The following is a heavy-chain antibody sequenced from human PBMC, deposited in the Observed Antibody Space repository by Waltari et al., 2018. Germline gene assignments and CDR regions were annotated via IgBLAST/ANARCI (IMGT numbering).Heavy chain of an antibody. CDR3: AKQRLGGSYSEF. J-gene: IGHJ4*02. V-gene: IGHV4-39*01. D-gene: IGHD1-26*01. Sequence: QLQLQESGPRLVKPSETLSLTCTVSGDSIPDSGSFYWGWIRQPPGRRLEWIGSIYYRGTAYYNLSLKGRATISVDTSNNQFSLKLTSVTVADTAVYFCAKQRLGGSYSEFWGQGALVIVSS. CDR1: GDSIPDSGSFY. CDR2: IYYRGTA.